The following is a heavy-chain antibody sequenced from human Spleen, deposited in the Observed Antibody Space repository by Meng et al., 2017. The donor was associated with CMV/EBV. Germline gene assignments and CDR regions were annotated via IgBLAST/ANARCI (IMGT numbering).Heavy chain of an antibody. CDR3: ARLYSSGTSRFDP. V-gene: IGHV4-61*01. J-gene: IGHJ5*02. CDR2: IYYSGST. CDR1: GGSVRSGSYY. D-gene: IGHD2-15*01. Sequence: SGGSVRSGSYYWSWIRQPPGKGLEWIGYIYYSGSTNYNPSLKSRVTMSADTSKNQFSLKLISVTAADTAVYYCARLYSSGTSRFDPWGQGILVTVSS.